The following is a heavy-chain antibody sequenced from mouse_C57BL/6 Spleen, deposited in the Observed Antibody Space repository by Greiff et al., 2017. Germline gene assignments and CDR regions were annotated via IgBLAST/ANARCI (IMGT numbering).Heavy chain of an antibody. CDR1: GFTFSSYG. J-gene: IGHJ4*01. V-gene: IGHV5-6*02. Sequence: DVMLVESGGDLVKPGGSLKLSCAASGFTFSSYGLSWVRQTPDKRLEWVATISSGGSYTYYPDSVKGRFTISRDNAKNTLYLQMSSLKSEDTAMYYCARQSYYGSSPYAMDYWGQGTSVTVSS. CDR2: ISSGGSYT. CDR3: ARQSYYGSSPYAMDY. D-gene: IGHD1-1*01.